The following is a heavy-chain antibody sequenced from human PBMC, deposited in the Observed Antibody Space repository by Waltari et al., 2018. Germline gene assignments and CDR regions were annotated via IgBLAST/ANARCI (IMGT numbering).Heavy chain of an antibody. CDR2: IGGSGNT. Sequence: EVQLLDSGGGLVQSGGSLRLPCAASGFTFGSSSMNWVRQAPGKGLQWVSTIGGSGNTYYADSVKGRFTISRDTSKNTLFLQMDSLRAEDAAVYYCAKRSAPHYFEYWGQGTLVTVSS. D-gene: IGHD3-10*01. J-gene: IGHJ4*02. CDR1: GFTFGSSS. V-gene: IGHV3-23*01. CDR3: AKRSAPHYFEY.